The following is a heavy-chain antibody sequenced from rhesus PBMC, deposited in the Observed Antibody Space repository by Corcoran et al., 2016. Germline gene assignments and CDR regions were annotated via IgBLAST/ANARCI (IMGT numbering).Heavy chain of an antibody. CDR1: GGSVSSSNW. J-gene: IGHJ4*01. D-gene: IGHD3-16*01. Sequence: QVQLQESGPGLVKPSETLSLTCAVSGGSVSSSNWWSWIRQPPGKGLEWIGYIRGSSGSTYYNPPLKSRVTISTHTSKNQFSLKLSSVTAADTAVYYCARDLTSGSYYFDYWGQGVLVTVSS. V-gene: IGHV4-65*01. CDR2: IRGSSGST. CDR3: ARDLTSGSYYFDY.